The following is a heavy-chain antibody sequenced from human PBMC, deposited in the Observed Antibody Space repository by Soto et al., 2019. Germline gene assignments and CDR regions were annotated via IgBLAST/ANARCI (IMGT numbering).Heavy chain of an antibody. J-gene: IGHJ6*02. Sequence: QVQLQESGPGLVKPSETLSLTCTVSGGSISSYYWSWIRQPPGKGLEWIGYIYYSGITNYNPSLKSRVTISVDKSKNQVSLKLSSVTAADTAVYYCARYKSNYYYGMDVWGQGTTVTVSS. D-gene: IGHD1-20*01. CDR2: IYYSGIT. V-gene: IGHV4-59*01. CDR3: ARYKSNYYYGMDV. CDR1: GGSISSYY.